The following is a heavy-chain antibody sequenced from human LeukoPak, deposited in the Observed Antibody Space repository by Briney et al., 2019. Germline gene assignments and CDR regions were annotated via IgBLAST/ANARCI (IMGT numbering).Heavy chain of an antibody. CDR1: GGSISSYY. Sequence: PSETLSLTCTVSGGSISSYYWSWIRQPPEKGLEWIGYIYYSGSTNYNPSLKSRVTISVDTSKNQFSLKLTSVTAADTAVYYCARHSGYYLSYFDFWGQGTLVTVSS. V-gene: IGHV4-59*01. CDR3: ARHSGYYLSYFDF. J-gene: IGHJ4*02. CDR2: IYYSGST. D-gene: IGHD3-22*01.